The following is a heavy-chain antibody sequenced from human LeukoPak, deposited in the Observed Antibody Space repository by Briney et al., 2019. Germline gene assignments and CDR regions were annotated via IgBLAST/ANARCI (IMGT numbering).Heavy chain of an antibody. V-gene: IGHV1-2*06. Sequence: ASVKVSRKASGYTFTGYYMHWVRQAPGQGLEWMGRINPNSGGTSYAQKFQGRVTMTRDTSTSTVYMELSSLRSEDTAVYYCAREYYYGSGSYSDNWFDPWGQGTLVTVSA. J-gene: IGHJ5*02. CDR2: INPNSGGT. CDR3: AREYYYGSGSYSDNWFDP. D-gene: IGHD3-10*01. CDR1: GYTFTGYY.